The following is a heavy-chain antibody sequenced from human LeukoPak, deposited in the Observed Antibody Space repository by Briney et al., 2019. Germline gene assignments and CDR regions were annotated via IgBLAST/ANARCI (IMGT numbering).Heavy chain of an antibody. V-gene: IGHV3-74*01. D-gene: IGHD2-2*01. Sequence: GGSLRLSCAASGFTSSSYWMYWVRQAPGKGLVWVSRINSDGSTTSYADSVKGRFTISRDNAKNTLYLQMNSLRAEDTAVYYCTKDDDSTSYYFDYWGQGTLVTVSS. CDR2: INSDGSTT. CDR1: GFTSSSYW. J-gene: IGHJ4*02. CDR3: TKDDDSTSYYFDY.